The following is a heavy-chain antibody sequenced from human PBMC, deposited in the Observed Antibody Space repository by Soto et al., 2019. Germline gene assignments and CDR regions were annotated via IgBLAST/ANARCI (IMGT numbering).Heavy chain of an antibody. CDR2: INRDGSST. V-gene: IGHV3-74*01. D-gene: IGHD2-15*01. Sequence: GGSLRLSCAASGFTFSSYWMHWVRQAPGKGLVWVSRINRDGSSTSYADSVKGRFTITRDTAKNAMYLQMNSLRAEDAAVYYSARDLKGIVVVVAAYGAFDIWGQGTMVTVSS. CDR3: ARDLKGIVVVVAAYGAFDI. J-gene: IGHJ3*02. CDR1: GFTFSSYW.